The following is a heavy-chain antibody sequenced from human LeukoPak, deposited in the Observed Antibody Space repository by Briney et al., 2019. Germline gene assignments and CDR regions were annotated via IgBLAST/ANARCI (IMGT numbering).Heavy chain of an antibody. CDR2: ISSSSSYI. Sequence: GGSLRLSCAASGFTFSSYSMNWVRQAPGKGLEWVSSISSSSSYIYYADSVKGRFTISRDKAKNSLYLQMNSLRAEDTAVYYCASSGYSYGDAWFDPWGQGTLVTVSS. CDR1: GFTFSSYS. V-gene: IGHV3-21*01. D-gene: IGHD5-18*01. CDR3: ASSGYSYGDAWFDP. J-gene: IGHJ5*02.